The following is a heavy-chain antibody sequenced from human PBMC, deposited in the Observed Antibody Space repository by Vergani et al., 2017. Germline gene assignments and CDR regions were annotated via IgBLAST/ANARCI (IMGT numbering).Heavy chain of an antibody. D-gene: IGHD3-3*01. Sequence: VQLVESGGGLVQPGGSLRLSCVASGFNFGDYGMYWVRQVPGKGLEWVAVISYDGRDTYYAESVRGRFTISRDSSKNTLNLEMSSLRADDTAIYYCAKGHANFGVVNIRSEALHMWGQGTRVTVSS. CDR2: ISYDGRDT. CDR3: AKGHANFGVVNIRSEALHM. CDR1: GFNFGDYG. V-gene: IGHV3-30*18. J-gene: IGHJ3*02.